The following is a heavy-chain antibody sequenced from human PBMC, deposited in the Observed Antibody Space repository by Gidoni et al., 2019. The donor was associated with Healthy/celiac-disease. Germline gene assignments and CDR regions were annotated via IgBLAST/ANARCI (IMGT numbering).Heavy chain of an antibody. D-gene: IGHD5-12*01. Sequence: EVQLVESGGGLVQHGGALRLSCAASGFTVSSYAMQWVRQAPGKGLEYFSAISSNGGSTYYENSVQGRFTISSDNSKNTLYLQMGSLRAEDMAVYYCARTTSGYSCYDPGLGILPFDYWGQGTLVTVSS. J-gene: IGHJ4*02. V-gene: IGHV3-64*01. CDR2: ISSNGGST. CDR1: GFTVSSYA. CDR3: ARTTSGYSCYDPGLGILPFDY.